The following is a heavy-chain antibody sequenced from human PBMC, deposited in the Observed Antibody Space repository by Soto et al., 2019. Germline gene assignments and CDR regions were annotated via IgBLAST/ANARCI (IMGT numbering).Heavy chain of an antibody. J-gene: IGHJ4*02. V-gene: IGHV4-34*01. Sequence: SETLSLTCAVYGGSFSGYYWSWIRQPPGKGLEWIGEINHSGSTNYNPSLKSRVTISVDTSKNQFSLKLSSVTAADTAVYYCARRGSFAIPYYFDYWGQGTLVTVSS. CDR2: INHSGST. CDR1: GGSFSGYY. CDR3: ARRGSFAIPYYFDY. D-gene: IGHD2-2*02.